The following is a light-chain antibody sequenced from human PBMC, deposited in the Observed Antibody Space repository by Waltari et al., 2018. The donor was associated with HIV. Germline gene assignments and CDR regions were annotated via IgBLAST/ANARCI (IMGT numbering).Light chain of an antibody. Sequence: EIVMTQSPSILSVSPGERATLSCRASQSVSRNVAWYQQRPGQAPRLLIYGASVRATDIPARFSGSGSATEFPLTISSLQSADFAVYFCQQYNHWPVAFGQGTKVEVK. J-gene: IGKJ1*01. CDR3: QQYNHWPVA. V-gene: IGKV3-15*01. CDR2: GAS. CDR1: QSVSRN.